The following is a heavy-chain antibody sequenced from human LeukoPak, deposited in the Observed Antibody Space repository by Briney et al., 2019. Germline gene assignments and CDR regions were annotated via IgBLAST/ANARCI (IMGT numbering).Heavy chain of an antibody. CDR1: GGSISSSSYY. CDR2: IYNEGTT. D-gene: IGHD3-16*02. V-gene: IGHV3-66*01. CDR3: ARDSFHTY. Sequence: ETLSLTCTVSGGSISSSSYYWGWIRQPPGKGLEWVSIIYNEGTTYYADSVRGRFTISRDDSKNTIYLQMNSLRAEDTAIYYCARDSFHTYWGQGTLVTVSS. J-gene: IGHJ4*02.